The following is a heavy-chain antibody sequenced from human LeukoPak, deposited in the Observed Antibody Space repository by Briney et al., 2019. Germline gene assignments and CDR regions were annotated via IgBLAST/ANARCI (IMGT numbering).Heavy chain of an antibody. V-gene: IGHV4-39*01. CDR3: VSPRGFSYGYFDY. CDR2: IYYSKNT. CDR1: GGSFSSSSAY. Sequence: PSETLSLTCTVSGGSFSSSSAYWGWIRQPPGKGLEWIGSIYYSKNTYYNPSLKSRVTISADTSKNQFSLTLGSVSATDTAVYYRVSPRGFSYGYFDYWGQGTLVTVSS. J-gene: IGHJ4*02. D-gene: IGHD5-18*01.